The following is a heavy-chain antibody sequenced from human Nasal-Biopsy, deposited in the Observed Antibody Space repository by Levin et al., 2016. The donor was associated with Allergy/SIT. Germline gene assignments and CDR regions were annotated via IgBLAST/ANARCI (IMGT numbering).Heavy chain of an antibody. V-gene: IGHV3-33*01. J-gene: IGHJ4*02. CDR1: GFTFSNYG. CDR2: IWHDGSNE. CDR3: ARGGYTSGWYRA. D-gene: IGHD6-19*01. Sequence: GESLKISCAASGFTFSNYGMHWVRQAPGKGLEWVAVIWHDGSNEHYADSVKGRFTISRDNSKNTLYLQMNSLRTEDTAVFYCARGGYTSGWYRAWGQGTQVTVSS.